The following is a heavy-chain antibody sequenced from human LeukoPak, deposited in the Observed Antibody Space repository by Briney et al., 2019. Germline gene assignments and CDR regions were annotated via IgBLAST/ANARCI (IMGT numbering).Heavy chain of an antibody. CDR2: IYTSGST. V-gene: IGHV4-4*07. CDR1: GASISSYY. D-gene: IGHD3-10*01. Sequence: PSETLSLTCTVSGASISSYYWSWIRQPAGKGLEWIGRIYTSGSTNYNPSLKSRVTMSVDTSKNQFSLKLSSVTAADTAVYYCARDFKWFGESYHYYYMDVWGKGTTVTVSS. CDR3: ARDFKWFGESYHYYYMDV. J-gene: IGHJ6*03.